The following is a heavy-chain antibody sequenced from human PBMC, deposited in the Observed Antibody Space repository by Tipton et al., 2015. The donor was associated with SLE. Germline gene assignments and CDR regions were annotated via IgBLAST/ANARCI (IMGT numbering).Heavy chain of an antibody. J-gene: IGHJ2*01. V-gene: IGHV4-59*08. D-gene: IGHD1/OR15-1a*01. CDR2: IYYRGGT. CDR1: GDSIGTYY. Sequence: TLSLTCTVSGDSIGTYYWNWIRQSPGKGLEWIGSIYYRGGTYFNPTVKSRVSISLDMSKNRFSLQLGSVTAADTAVYYFARLYPMNNFDLWGRGTLVTVSS. CDR3: ARLYPMNNFDL.